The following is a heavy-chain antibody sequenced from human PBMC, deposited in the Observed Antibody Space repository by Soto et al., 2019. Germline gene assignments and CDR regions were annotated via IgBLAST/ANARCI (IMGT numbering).Heavy chain of an antibody. CDR2: IRLHSGSI. D-gene: IGHD2-2*01. V-gene: IGHV3-9*01. CDR1: GFTFDDYA. CDR3: AKSGRWSVPGAIDY. J-gene: IGHJ4*02. Sequence: EVQLVESGGGLVQPGRSLRLSCAASGFTFDDYAMHWVRQAPGKGLEWVSGIRLHSGSIGYGDSVKCLFTITRDNAKNPLYLQMISMRAEDTALYYCAKSGRWSVPGAIDYWSQGTLVTVSS.